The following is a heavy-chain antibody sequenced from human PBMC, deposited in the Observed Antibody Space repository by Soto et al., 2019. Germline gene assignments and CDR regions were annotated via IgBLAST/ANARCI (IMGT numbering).Heavy chain of an antibody. Sequence: GGSLRLSCAASGFTFSSSVMHWVRQAPGKGLEWVAVISYDGSNKFYADSVKGRFTISRDNFRNTLYLQMNSLRAEDTAVYYCAKEFHSWNYFDYWGQGT. CDR3: AKEFHSWNYFDY. CDR1: GFTFSSSV. CDR2: ISYDGSNK. J-gene: IGHJ4*02. V-gene: IGHV3-30*18. D-gene: IGHD1-20*01.